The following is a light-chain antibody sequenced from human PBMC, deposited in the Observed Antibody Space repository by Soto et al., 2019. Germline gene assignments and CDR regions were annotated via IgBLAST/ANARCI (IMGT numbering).Light chain of an antibody. CDR2: AAS. V-gene: IGKV1-17*01. CDR1: QGIRSD. CDR3: LQHSTSPLT. J-gene: IGKJ1*01. Sequence: DIQMTQFPSSLSASVGDRVTITCRASQGIRSDLVWYQQKPGKAPTRLIYAASSLQSGVPSRFSGSGSATEFTLAISSLQPEDFANFYRLQHSTSPLTFGQGTKVEIK.